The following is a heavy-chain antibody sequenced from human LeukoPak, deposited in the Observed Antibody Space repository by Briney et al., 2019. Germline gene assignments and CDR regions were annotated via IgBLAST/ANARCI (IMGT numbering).Heavy chain of an antibody. V-gene: IGHV1-18*01. J-gene: IGHJ3*02. CDR2: ISAYNGNT. CDR3: ARPTRWLVQGDAFDI. Sequence: ASVTVSCKASGYTFTSYGISWVRQAPGQGLEWMGWISAYNGNTNYAQKLQGRVTMTTDTSTSTAYMELRSLRSDDTAVYYCARPTRWLVQGDAFDIWGQGTMVTVSS. CDR1: GYTFTSYG. D-gene: IGHD6-19*01.